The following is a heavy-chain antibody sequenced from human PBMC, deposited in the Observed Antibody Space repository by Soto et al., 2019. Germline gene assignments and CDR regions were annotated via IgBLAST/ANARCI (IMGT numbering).Heavy chain of an antibody. CDR3: ARDSSGIVVVPVY. CDR2: IYYSGST. V-gene: IGHV4-59*01. J-gene: IGHJ4*02. Sequence: SETLSLTCTVSGGSISSYYWSWIRQPPGKGLEWIGYIYYSGSTNYNPSLKSRVTISVDTSKNQFSLKLSSVTAADTAVYYCARDSSGIVVVPVYWGQGTLVTVSS. CDR1: GGSISSYY. D-gene: IGHD2-2*01.